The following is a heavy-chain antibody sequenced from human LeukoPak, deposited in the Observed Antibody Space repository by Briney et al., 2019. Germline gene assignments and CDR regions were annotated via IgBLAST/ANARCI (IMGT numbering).Heavy chain of an antibody. Sequence: PSETLSLTCTVSGGSISSSSYYWGWIRQPPGKGLEWIGSIYYSGSTYYNPSLKSRVTISVDTSKNQFSLKLSSVTAADTAVYYCAVMGGSGYFDYWGQGTLVTVSS. CDR2: IYYSGST. J-gene: IGHJ4*02. CDR1: GGSISSSSYY. V-gene: IGHV4-39*07. D-gene: IGHD3-10*01. CDR3: AVMGGSGYFDY.